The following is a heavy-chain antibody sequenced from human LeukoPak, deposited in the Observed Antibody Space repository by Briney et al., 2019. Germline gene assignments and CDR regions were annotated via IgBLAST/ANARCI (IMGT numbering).Heavy chain of an antibody. CDR3: ARLPGYCSSTSCYNRWYFDL. J-gene: IGHJ2*01. V-gene: IGHV4-59*08. Sequence: SETLSLTCTVSGGSISSYYWSWIRQPPGKGLEWIGYIYYSGSTYYNPSLKSRVTISVDTSKNQFSLKLSSVTAADTAVYYCARLPGYCSSTSCYNRWYFDLWGRGTLVTVSS. CDR2: IYYSGST. CDR1: GGSISSYY. D-gene: IGHD2-2*02.